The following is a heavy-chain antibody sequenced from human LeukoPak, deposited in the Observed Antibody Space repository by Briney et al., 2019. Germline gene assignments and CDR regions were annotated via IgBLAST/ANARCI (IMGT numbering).Heavy chain of an antibody. D-gene: IGHD6-13*01. Sequence: PGGSLRLSCAASGFAFNTYSMNWVRQAPGKGLEWVSFIFSSSTYIYYTDSVKGRFTISRDNARNSLYLQMDILRAEDTGVYYCANPRRSGGSSWYGTWGQGTLVTVSS. CDR3: ANPRRSGGSSWYGT. CDR2: IFSSSTYI. CDR1: GFAFNTYS. V-gene: IGHV3-21*03. J-gene: IGHJ5*02.